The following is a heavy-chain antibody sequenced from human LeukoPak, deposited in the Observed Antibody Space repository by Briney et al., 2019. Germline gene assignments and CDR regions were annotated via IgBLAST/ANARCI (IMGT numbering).Heavy chain of an antibody. CDR1: GFTFSSYA. CDR3: ARMSRYSSSSEFKH. Sequence: GGSLRLSCAASGFTFSSYAMSWVRQAPGKGVEWVSAISGSGGSTYYADSVKGRFTISRDNSKNTLYLQMNSLRAEDTAVYYCARMSRYSSSSEFKHWGRGTLVTVSS. D-gene: IGHD6-6*01. V-gene: IGHV3-23*01. CDR2: ISGSGGST. J-gene: IGHJ4*02.